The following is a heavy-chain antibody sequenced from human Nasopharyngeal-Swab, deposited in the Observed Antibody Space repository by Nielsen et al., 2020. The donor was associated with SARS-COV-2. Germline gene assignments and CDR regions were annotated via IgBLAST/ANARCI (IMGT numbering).Heavy chain of an antibody. CDR2: IYYSGST. J-gene: IGHJ4*02. CDR1: GGSISSGGYY. V-gene: IGHV4-31*03. CDR3: ARAGSSSTWYYGGGDY. Sequence: SETLSLTCTVSGGSISSGGYYWSWIRQHPGKGLEWIGYIYYSGSTYYNPSLKSRVTISVDTSKNQFSLKLSSVTAADTAVYYCARAGSSSTWYYGGGDYWGQGTLVTVSS. D-gene: IGHD6-13*01.